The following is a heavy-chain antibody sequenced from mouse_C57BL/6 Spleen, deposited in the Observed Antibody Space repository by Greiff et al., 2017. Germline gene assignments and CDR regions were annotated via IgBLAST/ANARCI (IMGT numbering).Heavy chain of an antibody. D-gene: IGHD1-1*01. V-gene: IGHV1-52*01. Sequence: VQLQQPGAELVRPGSSVKLSCKASGYTFTSYWMHWVKQRPIQGLEWIGNIDPSDSETPYNQKFKDKATLTVDKSSSTAYMQLSSLTSEDSAVYDDARYYYGSSGGFAYWGQGTLVTVSA. CDR3: ARYYYGSSGGFAY. CDR2: IDPSDSET. J-gene: IGHJ3*01. CDR1: GYTFTSYW.